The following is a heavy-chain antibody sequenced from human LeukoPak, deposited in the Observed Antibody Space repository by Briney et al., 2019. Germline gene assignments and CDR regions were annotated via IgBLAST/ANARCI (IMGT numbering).Heavy chain of an antibody. D-gene: IGHD2-15*01. Sequence: PGGSLRLSCVASGFTVSSNYMSWVRQAPGKGLEWVSVIYSGGSTYYADSVKGRFTISRENSKNTLYLQMNSLRAEDTAVYYCARVGVGCSGGSCYADWFDPWGQGTLVTVSS. CDR1: GFTVSSNY. CDR2: IYSGGST. CDR3: ARVGVGCSGGSCYADWFDP. V-gene: IGHV3-53*01. J-gene: IGHJ5*02.